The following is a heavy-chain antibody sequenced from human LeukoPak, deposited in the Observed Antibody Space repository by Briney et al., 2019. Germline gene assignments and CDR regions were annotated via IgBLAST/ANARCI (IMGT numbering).Heavy chain of an antibody. CDR1: GYSFTSYW. CDR2: IFPGDSDT. Sequence: GASLKISCKGSGYSFTSYWIGWVRQMPGKGLERMGIIFPGDSDTRYSPSFQGQVIISADKSSSTAYLQWSSLKASDTAMYYCARHGRDSSGYYESGYWGQGTLVTVSS. CDR3: ARHGRDSSGYYESGY. D-gene: IGHD3-22*01. J-gene: IGHJ4*02. V-gene: IGHV5-51*01.